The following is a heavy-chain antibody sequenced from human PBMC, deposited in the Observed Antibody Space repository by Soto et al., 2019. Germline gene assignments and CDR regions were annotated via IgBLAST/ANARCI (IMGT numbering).Heavy chain of an antibody. CDR2: INHSGST. Sequence: QLQQWGAGLLKPSETLSLTCAVYGGSFSGYYWSWIRQPPGKGLEWIGEINHSGSTNYNPSLKSRVTISVDTAKNQFSLKLSSVTAADKAFYYCGRKQGDDYPPPFDYWGQGTLVTVSS. CDR1: GGSFSGYY. CDR3: GRKQGDDYPPPFDY. D-gene: IGHD4-17*01. J-gene: IGHJ4*02. V-gene: IGHV4-34*01.